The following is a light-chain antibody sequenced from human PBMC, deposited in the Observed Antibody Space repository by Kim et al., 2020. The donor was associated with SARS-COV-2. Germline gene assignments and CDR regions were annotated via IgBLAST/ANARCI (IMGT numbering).Light chain of an antibody. J-gene: IGLJ3*02. CDR3: QVWDSSSDWL. Sequence: APGRTAGITCGGNNIGSKSVHWYQQKPGQAPVLVIFDNSDRPSGIPERFSGSKSGNTATLTISRVEAGDEADYYCQVWDSSSDWLFGGGTQLTVL. CDR2: DNS. V-gene: IGLV3-21*03. CDR1: NIGSKS.